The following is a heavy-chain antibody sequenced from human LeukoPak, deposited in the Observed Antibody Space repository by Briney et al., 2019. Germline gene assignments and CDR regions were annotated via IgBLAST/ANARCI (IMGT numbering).Heavy chain of an antibody. D-gene: IGHD5-12*01. V-gene: IGHV1-18*01. CDR1: GYTFTSYG. Sequence: GASVKVSCKASGYTFTSYGTSWVRQAPGQGLEWMGWISGKNGNTNYAEKLQGRVTMTTDTSTSTAYMELRSLRSDDTAVYYCAREGYSGYDGPISYWGQGTLVTVSS. J-gene: IGHJ4*02. CDR3: AREGYSGYDGPISY. CDR2: ISGKNGNT.